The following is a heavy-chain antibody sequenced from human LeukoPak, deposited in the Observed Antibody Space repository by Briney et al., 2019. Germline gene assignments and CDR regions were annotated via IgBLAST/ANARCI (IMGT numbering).Heavy chain of an antibody. J-gene: IGHJ5*02. CDR3: ASSSGSYPHNWSDP. CDR2: ISGSGDST. V-gene: IGHV3-23*01. CDR1: GFPFSTYA. D-gene: IGHD1-26*01. Sequence: RGSLRLSCAASGFPFSTYAMSWVRQAPGKGLEWVSTISGSGDSTFYADSVKGRFTISRDSSKNTLYLQMESPRAEDTAVYYCASSSGSYPHNWSDPWGQGTLVTVSS.